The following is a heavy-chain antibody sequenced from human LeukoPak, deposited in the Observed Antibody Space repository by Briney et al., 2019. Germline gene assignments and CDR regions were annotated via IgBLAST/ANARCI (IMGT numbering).Heavy chain of an antibody. CDR1: GDSISSYY. V-gene: IGHV4-59*01. J-gene: IGHJ4*02. CDR3: ARGARYCSGGSCLDY. CDR2: IYYSRST. Sequence: PSETLSLTCIVSGDSISSYYWSWIRQPPGKGLEWIGYIYYSRSTNYNPSLKSRVTISVDTSKNQVSLKLSSVTAADTAVYYCARGARYCSGGSCLDYWGQGTLITVSS. D-gene: IGHD2-15*01.